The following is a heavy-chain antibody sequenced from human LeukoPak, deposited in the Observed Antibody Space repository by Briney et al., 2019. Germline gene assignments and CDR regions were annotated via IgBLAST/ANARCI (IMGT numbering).Heavy chain of an antibody. CDR3: TRGDYDFWSGYYTWFDY. CDR1: GGSISSYY. CDR2: IYYSGST. D-gene: IGHD3-3*01. V-gene: IGHV4-59*01. J-gene: IGHJ4*02. Sequence: SETLSLTCTVSGGSISSYYWSWTRQPPGKGLEWIGYIYYSGSTNYNPSLKSRVIISVDTSKNQFSLKLSSVTAADTAVYYCTRGDYDFWSGYYTWFDYWGQGTLVTVSS.